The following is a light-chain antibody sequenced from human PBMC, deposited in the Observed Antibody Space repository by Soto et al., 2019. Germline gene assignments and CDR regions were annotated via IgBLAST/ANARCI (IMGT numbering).Light chain of an antibody. Sequence: QSALTQPRSVSGSPGQSVTISCTGTNSDVGTYNYVSWYQQHPGKAPKLIIYDVNKRPSGVPDRFSGSKSDNTASLTISGLQAEDEADYYCHSYDSGLSAVVFGGGTKLTVL. CDR2: DVN. V-gene: IGLV2-11*01. CDR3: HSYDSGLSAVV. CDR1: NSDVGTYNY. J-gene: IGLJ2*01.